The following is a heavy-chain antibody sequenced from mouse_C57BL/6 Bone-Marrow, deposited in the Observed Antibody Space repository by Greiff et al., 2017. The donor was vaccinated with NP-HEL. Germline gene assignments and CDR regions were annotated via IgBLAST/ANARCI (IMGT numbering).Heavy chain of an antibody. V-gene: IGHV1-82*01. CDR1: GYAFSSSW. D-gene: IGHD1-1*01. CDR3: AIPYYGSSYGY. Sequence: QVQLQQSGPELVKPGASVKISCKASGYAFSSSWMNWVKQRPGKGLEWIGRIYPGDGDTNYNGKFKGKATLTADKSSSTAYMQLSSLTSEDSAVYFCAIPYYGSSYGYWGQGTTLTVSS. CDR2: IYPGDGDT. J-gene: IGHJ2*01.